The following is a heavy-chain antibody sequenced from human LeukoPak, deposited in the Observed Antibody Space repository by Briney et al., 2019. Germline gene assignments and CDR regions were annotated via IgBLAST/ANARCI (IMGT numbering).Heavy chain of an antibody. CDR2: INPYSGDT. V-gene: IGHV1-2*02. J-gene: IGHJ5*02. CDR1: GYTFNGYY. Sequence: ASVKVSCKTSGYTFNGYYMHWVRQAPGQGLEWMGWINPYSGDTNYAQKFQGRVTMTSDTSISTAYMELRRLRSDDTAVYYCARPAYYDILTDDPSNNGFDPWGQGTLVTVSS. CDR3: ARPAYYDILTDDPSNNGFDP. D-gene: IGHD3-9*01.